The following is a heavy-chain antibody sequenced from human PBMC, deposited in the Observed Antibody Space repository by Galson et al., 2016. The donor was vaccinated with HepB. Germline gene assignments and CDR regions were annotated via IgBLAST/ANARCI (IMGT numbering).Heavy chain of an antibody. Sequence: SVKVSCKASGGPFSSNVISWVRQAPGQGLEWMGGIITMSGTANYAQKLQGRLTIAADQAARTAYMELRSLTSDDTAVYYCATSPPMSGLPLLYFDNWGQGTLVTVSS. CDR1: GGPFSSNV. CDR2: IITMSGTA. CDR3: ATSPPMSGLPLLYFDN. J-gene: IGHJ4*02. D-gene: IGHD2-2*02. V-gene: IGHV1-69*13.